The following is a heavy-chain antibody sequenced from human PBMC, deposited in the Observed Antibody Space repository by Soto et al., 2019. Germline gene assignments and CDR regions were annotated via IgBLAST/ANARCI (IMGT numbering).Heavy chain of an antibody. V-gene: IGHV3-9*01. CDR1: GFTFDDYA. D-gene: IGHD6-6*01. CDR2: ISWNSGSI. J-gene: IGHJ6*02. CDR3: AKDMSSPYSSSSYYYGMDV. Sequence: GGSLRLSCAASGFTFDDYAMHWVRQAPGKGLEWVSGISWNSGSIGYADSVKGRFTISRDNAKNSLYLQMNSLRAEDTALYYCAKDMSSPYSSSSYYYGMDVWGQGTTVTVSS.